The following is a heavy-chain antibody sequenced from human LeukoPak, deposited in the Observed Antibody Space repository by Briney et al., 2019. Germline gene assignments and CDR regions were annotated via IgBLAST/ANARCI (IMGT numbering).Heavy chain of an antibody. J-gene: IGHJ2*01. CDR1: GYTFISYQ. V-gene: IGHV1-46*01. Sequence: GASVKVSCKASGYTFISYQMHWVRQAPGQGLEWMGIINPTGGSTSHAQKFQGRVTMTRDTSTSTVYMELSSLRSEDTAVYYCARVDLGHIVEGMPNHMQDWYFDLWGRGTLVTVYS. CDR3: ARVDLGHIVEGMPNHMQDWYFDL. D-gene: IGHD2-21*01. CDR2: INPTGGST.